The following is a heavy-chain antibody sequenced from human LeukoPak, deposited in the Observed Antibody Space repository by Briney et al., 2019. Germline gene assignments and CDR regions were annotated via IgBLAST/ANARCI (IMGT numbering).Heavy chain of an antibody. Sequence: ASVKVSCKASGYTFTSYGISWVRQAPGQGLERMGWISAYNGNTNYAQKLQGRVTMTTDTSTKTAYMELKNLRSDDTAMYYCALGDILTGYWAEYFVYWGQGTLITVSS. V-gene: IGHV1-18*01. D-gene: IGHD3-9*01. CDR2: ISAYNGNT. CDR3: ALGDILTGYWAEYFVY. J-gene: IGHJ4*02. CDR1: GYTFTSYG.